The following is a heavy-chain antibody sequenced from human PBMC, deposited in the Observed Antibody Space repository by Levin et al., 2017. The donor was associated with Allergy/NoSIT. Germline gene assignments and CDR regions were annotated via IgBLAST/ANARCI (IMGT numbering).Heavy chain of an antibody. J-gene: IGHJ2*01. V-gene: IGHV3-15*01. CDR1: GFTFSNAW. Sequence: GGSLRLSCAASGFTFSNAWMSWVRQAPGKGLEWVGRIKSKTDGGTTDYAAPVKGRFTISRDDSKNTLYLQMNSLKTEDTAVYYCTTEHLLLYYGDYVEYWYFDLWGRGTLVTVSS. D-gene: IGHD4-17*01. CDR3: TTEHLLLYYGDYVEYWYFDL. CDR2: IKSKTDGGTT.